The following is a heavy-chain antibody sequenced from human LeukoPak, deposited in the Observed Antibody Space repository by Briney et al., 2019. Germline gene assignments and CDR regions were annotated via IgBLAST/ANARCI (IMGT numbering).Heavy chain of an antibody. D-gene: IGHD4-17*01. Sequence: GGSLRPSCAASGFTFSSYGMSWGRQAPGKGLSWGSAISGSGGTTYYAYSVEGGFTISRDNSKTTLYLQISSLSAGDTAVYYCAAYGDYMFWGQGTLVTVSS. CDR1: GFTFSSYG. CDR2: ISGSGGTT. V-gene: IGHV3-23*01. CDR3: AAYGDYMF. J-gene: IGHJ4*02.